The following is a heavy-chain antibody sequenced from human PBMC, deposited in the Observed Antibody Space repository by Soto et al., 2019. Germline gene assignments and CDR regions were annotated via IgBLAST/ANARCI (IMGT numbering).Heavy chain of an antibody. J-gene: IGHJ4*02. D-gene: IGHD1-26*01. CDR3: VRDDVGVGIDY. CDR1: GFTFSSYW. Sequence: EVQLVESGGGLVQPGGSLRLSCAASGFTFSSYWMHWVHQVPGKGLVWVSHIDSDGNSTTYADSVKGRFTISRDNAKNTVYLQMNSLRAEDTAVYYCVRDDVGVGIDYRGLGTLVTVSS. CDR2: IDSDGNST. V-gene: IGHV3-74*03.